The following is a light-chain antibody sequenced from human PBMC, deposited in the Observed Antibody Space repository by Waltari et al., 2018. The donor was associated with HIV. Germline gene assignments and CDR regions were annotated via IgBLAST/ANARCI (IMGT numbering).Light chain of an antibody. CDR3: QQSYNSPPT. CDR2: GAS. Sequence: IQMTQIPLCLSASVGDRVTLTCRTSGNIGNYLNWYLQKPGTAPKLLIFGASSLQGGVPSRFSGAGSATDFFPTLSNLQLVDFGSYYCQQSYNSPPTFGRGTKLEL. V-gene: IGKV1-39*01. J-gene: IGKJ2*01. CDR1: GNIGNY.